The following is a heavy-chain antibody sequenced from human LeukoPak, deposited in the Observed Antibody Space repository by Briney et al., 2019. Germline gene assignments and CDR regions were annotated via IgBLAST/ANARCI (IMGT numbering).Heavy chain of an antibody. CDR1: GGSFSGYY. CDR3: ARSQSDCSGGSCPQSSFDY. V-gene: IGHV4-34*01. D-gene: IGHD2-15*01. Sequence: PSETLSLTCAVYGGSFSGYYWSWIRQPPGKGLEWIGEINHSGSTNYNPSLKSRVTISVDTSKNQFSLKLSSVTAADTAVYYCARSQSDCSGGSCPQSSFDYWGQGTLVTVSS. J-gene: IGHJ4*02. CDR2: INHSGST.